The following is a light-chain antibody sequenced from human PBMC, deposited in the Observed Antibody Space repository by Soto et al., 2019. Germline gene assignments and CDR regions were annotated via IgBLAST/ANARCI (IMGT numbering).Light chain of an antibody. V-gene: IGLV2-11*01. CDR1: SSDVGGYNY. CDR2: DVS. CDR3: CSYAGSYTYV. J-gene: IGLJ1*01. Sequence: QSALTQPRSVSASPGQSVTISCTGTSSDVGGYNYVSWYQQHPGKAPKLMIYDVSKRTSGVPDRFSGSKSGNTASLTISGLQAEDEADYYCCSYAGSYTYVFGTGTKVTVL.